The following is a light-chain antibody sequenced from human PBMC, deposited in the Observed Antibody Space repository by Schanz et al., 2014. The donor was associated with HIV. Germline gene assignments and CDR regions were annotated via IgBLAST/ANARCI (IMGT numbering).Light chain of an antibody. CDR3: SSYTVRNSWL. V-gene: IGLV2-14*03. CDR1: SSDIGTYNY. Sequence: QSALTQPASVSGSPGQSITISCTGTSSDIGTYNYVSWYQQHPGKAPKLIIYDVSNRPSGVSNRFSGSKSANTASLTISGLQAEDEADYYCSSYTVRNSWLFGGGTKLTVL. J-gene: IGLJ3*02. CDR2: DVS.